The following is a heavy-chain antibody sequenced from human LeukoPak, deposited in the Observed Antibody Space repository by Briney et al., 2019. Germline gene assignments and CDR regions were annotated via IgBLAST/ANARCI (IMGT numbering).Heavy chain of an antibody. D-gene: IGHD5-18*01. Sequence: GGSLRLSCAASGFTFSSYGMAWVRQAPGKGLEWVSTISGSGGSTYYADSVKGRFTISRDNSKSTLYLQMNSLRAEDTALYYCAKVTTGYSSPGPFDYWGQGTLVTVSS. V-gene: IGHV3-23*01. CDR3: AKVTTGYSSPGPFDY. CDR2: ISGSGGST. CDR1: GFTFSSYG. J-gene: IGHJ4*02.